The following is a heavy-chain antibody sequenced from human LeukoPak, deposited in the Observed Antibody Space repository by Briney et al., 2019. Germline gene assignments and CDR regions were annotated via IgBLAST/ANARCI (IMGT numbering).Heavy chain of an antibody. CDR2: INPNSGGT. CDR3: ARIRSYYGSGSYKSPLYYYYMDV. J-gene: IGHJ6*03. V-gene: IGHV1-2*02. D-gene: IGHD3-10*01. CDR1: GYTFTGYY. Sequence: GASVKVSCKASGYTFTGYYMHWVRQAPGQGLEWMGWINPNSGGTNYAQKLQGRVTMTTDTSTSTAYMELRSLRSDDTAVYYCARIRSYYGSGSYKSPLYYYYMDVWGKGTTVTISS.